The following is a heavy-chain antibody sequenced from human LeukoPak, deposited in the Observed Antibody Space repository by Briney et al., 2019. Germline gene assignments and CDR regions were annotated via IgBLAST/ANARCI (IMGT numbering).Heavy chain of an antibody. CDR3: PRKYDSSGYFDY. V-gene: IGHV3-9*01. J-gene: IGHJ4*02. D-gene: IGHD3-22*01. Sequence: GGSLRLSCAASGFTFDDYAMHWVRQAPGKGLEWVSGMSWNSGRIGYADSVKGRFTISRDNAKNSLYLQMNSLRAEDTAVYYCPRKYDSSGYFDYWGRGILVTVSS. CDR2: MSWNSGRI. CDR1: GFTFDDYA.